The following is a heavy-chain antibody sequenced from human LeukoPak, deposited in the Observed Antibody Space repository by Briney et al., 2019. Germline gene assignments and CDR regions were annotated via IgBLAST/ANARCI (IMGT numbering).Heavy chain of an antibody. CDR2: IYTSGST. D-gene: IGHD6-19*01. J-gene: IGHJ5*02. CDR1: GGSISSGSYY. Sequence: SQTLSLTCTVSGGSISSGSYYWSWIRQPAGKGLEWIGRIYTSGSTNYNPSLKSRVTISVDTSKNQFSLKLSSVTAADTAVYYCARGIAVAGNPPGGWFDPWGQGTLVTVSS. CDR3: ARGIAVAGNPPGGWFDP. V-gene: IGHV4-61*02.